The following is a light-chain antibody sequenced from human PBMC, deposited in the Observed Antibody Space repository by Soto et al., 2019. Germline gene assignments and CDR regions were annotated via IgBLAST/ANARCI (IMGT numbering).Light chain of an antibody. J-gene: IGLJ3*02. CDR3: MIWRSGGV. V-gene: IGLV5-45*03. CDR2: YKSDSDK. Sequence: QLVLTQPSSLSASPGASASLTCTLPSGIDFVTHNTHWYRQKPGSPPQYLLRYKSDSDKQQASGVPSRFSGSKDASANAAILLISGLQYEDEADYYCMIWRSGGVFGGGTKLTVL. CDR1: SGIDFVTHN.